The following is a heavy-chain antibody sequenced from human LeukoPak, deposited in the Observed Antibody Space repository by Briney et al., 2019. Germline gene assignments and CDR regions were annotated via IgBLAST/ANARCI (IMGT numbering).Heavy chain of an antibody. V-gene: IGHV3-7*01. Sequence: GGSLRLSCAASGLTSGYWMSWVRQAPGKGLEWVANIKQDGSEKYYVDSVKGRFIISRDNTRYSLYLEVNGLRVEDTAVYYCARLGTTVTTFYDWGQGALVTVSS. CDR2: IKQDGSEK. CDR1: GLTSGYW. CDR3: ARLGTTVTTFYD. J-gene: IGHJ4*02. D-gene: IGHD4-17*01.